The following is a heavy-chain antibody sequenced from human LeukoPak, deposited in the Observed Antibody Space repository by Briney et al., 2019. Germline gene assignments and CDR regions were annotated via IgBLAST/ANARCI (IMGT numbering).Heavy chain of an antibody. V-gene: IGHV3-7*01. CDR3: AAWGLYNY. Sequence: GRSLRLSCAASGFTLSDYSMNWVRQAPGKGLEWVANINLHGSVKLHVDSVEGRFTISRDNAKNSLFLQMTSLKVEDTAVYYCAAWGLYNYWGQGTLVTVSS. CDR1: GFTLSDYS. D-gene: IGHD7-27*01. J-gene: IGHJ4*02. CDR2: INLHGSVK.